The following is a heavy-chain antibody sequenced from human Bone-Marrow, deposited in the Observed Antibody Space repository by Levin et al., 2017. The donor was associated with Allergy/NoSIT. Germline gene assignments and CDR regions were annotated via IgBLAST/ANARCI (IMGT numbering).Heavy chain of an antibody. J-gene: IGHJ4*02. CDR2: INWNSGRI. Sequence: GGSLRLSCAASGFTFNDYAMHWVRQGPGKGLEWVASINWNSGRIDYADSVKGRFTISRDNTKNLLFLQMNSLRGEDTALYYCAKDTTWGSWTYSDYWGQGTLVTVSS. V-gene: IGHV3-9*01. CDR3: AKDTTWGSWTYSDY. CDR1: GFTFNDYA. D-gene: IGHD3-16*01.